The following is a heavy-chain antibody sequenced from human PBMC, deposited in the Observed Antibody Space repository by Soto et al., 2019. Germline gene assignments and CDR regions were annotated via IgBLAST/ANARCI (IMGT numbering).Heavy chain of an antibody. CDR3: ARDKDSGYSGYEQLYSFDY. CDR1: GYTFTSYG. Sequence: ASVKVSFKASGYTFTSYGISWVRQAPGQGLEWMGWISAYNGNTNYAQKLQGRVTMTTDTSTSTAYMELRSLRSDDTAVYYCARDKDSGYSGYEQLYSFDYWGQGTLVTVSS. CDR2: ISAYNGNT. V-gene: IGHV1-18*01. J-gene: IGHJ4*02. D-gene: IGHD5-12*01.